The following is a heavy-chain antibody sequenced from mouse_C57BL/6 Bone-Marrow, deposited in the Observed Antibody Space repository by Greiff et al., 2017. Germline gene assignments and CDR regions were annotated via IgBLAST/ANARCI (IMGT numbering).Heavy chain of an antibody. CDR2: IDPETGGT. Sequence: QVQLQQSGAELVRPGASVTLSCKASGYTFTDYEMHWVKQTPVHGLEWIGAIDPETGGTAYNQKFKGKAILTADKSSSTASMELRSLTSEDSTVYYCTQGAMDYWGQGTSVTVSS. V-gene: IGHV1-15*01. CDR3: TQGAMDY. CDR1: GYTFTDYE. J-gene: IGHJ4*01.